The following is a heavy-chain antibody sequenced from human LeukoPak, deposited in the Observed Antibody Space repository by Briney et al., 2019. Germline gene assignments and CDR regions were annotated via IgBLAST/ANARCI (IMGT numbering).Heavy chain of an antibody. Sequence: LSLTCTVSVGPVTCYGYYWGWIRQRPAKGLEWIGSISYGGTTYFNPSLQSRVTIPVDTSKNQFSLNLGSVTAADTALYYCARHGHGAKFDYWGQGTPVTVSS. J-gene: IGHJ4*02. V-gene: IGHV4-39*01. CDR2: ISYGGTT. D-gene: IGHD4-17*01. CDR3: ARHGHGAKFDY. CDR1: VGPVTCYGYY.